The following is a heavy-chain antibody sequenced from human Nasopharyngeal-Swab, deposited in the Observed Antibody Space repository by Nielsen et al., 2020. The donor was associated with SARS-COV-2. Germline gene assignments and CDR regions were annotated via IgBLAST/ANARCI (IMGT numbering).Heavy chain of an antibody. D-gene: IGHD5-12*01. CDR1: GGSIGGDNYY. J-gene: IGHJ6*02. CDR2: IYYTGDT. Sequence: SETLSLTCNVSGGSIGGDNYYWGWLRQPPGKGLEWIGYIYYTGDTYYNPSPKRRLTMSVDTSKKQFSLRLSSVTAADTAIYYCARRGGFSGSYGMDVWGQGTTVTVSS. V-gene: IGHV4-39*01. CDR3: ARRGGFSGSYGMDV.